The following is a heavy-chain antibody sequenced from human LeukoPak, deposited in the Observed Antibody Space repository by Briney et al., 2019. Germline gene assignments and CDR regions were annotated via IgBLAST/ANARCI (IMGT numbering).Heavy chain of an antibody. J-gene: IGHJ4*02. V-gene: IGHV3-11*04. D-gene: IGHD3-10*01. CDR3: ARATMVRGVIAAYYFDY. Sequence: GGSLRLSCAASGFTFSDYYMSWIRQAPGKGLEWVSYISSRGITTYYADSVKGRFTISRDNAKNSLYLQMNSLRAEDTAVYYCARATMVRGVIAAYYFDYWGQGTLVTVSS. CDR2: ISSRGITT. CDR1: GFTFSDYY.